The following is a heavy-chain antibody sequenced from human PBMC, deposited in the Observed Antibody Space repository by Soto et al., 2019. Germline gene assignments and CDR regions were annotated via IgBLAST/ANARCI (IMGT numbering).Heavy chain of an antibody. CDR3: AKEVGAARTRYYYYYMDV. CDR2: ISGSGGST. J-gene: IGHJ6*03. V-gene: IGHV3-23*01. CDR1: GFTFSSYA. D-gene: IGHD6-6*01. Sequence: GGSLRLSCAASGFTFSSYAMSWVRQAPGKGLEWVSAISGSGGSTYYADSVKGRFTISRDNSKNPLYLQMNSLRAEDTAVYYCAKEVGAARTRYYYYYMDVWGKGTTVTVSS.